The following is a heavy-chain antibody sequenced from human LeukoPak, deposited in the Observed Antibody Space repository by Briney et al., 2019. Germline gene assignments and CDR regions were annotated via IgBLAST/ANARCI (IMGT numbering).Heavy chain of an antibody. V-gene: IGHV4-30-4*08. D-gene: IGHD4-17*01. CDR3: ARAEVTVTILWFDP. Sequence: SQTLSLTCTVSGGSISSGDYYWSWIRQPPGKGLEWIGYIYYSGSTYYNPSLKSRVTISVDTSKNQFSLKLSSVTAADTAVYYCARAEVTVTILWFDPWGQGTLVTVSS. CDR2: IYYSGST. J-gene: IGHJ5*02. CDR1: GGSISSGDYY.